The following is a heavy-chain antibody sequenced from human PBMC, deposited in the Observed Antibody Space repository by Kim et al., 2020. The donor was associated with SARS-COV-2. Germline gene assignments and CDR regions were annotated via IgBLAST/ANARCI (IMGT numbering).Heavy chain of an antibody. D-gene: IGHD3-10*01. V-gene: IGHV4-39*01. CDR2: IYSSGST. CDR1: GVSISTTSYS. Sequence: SETLSLTCTVSGVSISTTSYSWGWIRQPPGKGLEWIGNIYSSGSTYYSPSLRSRVTLSVDTSKNQFSLRLSSVTAADTALYYCATRAVVRGVITYFDFWGQGSLVTVSS. CDR3: ATRAVVRGVITYFDF. J-gene: IGHJ4*02.